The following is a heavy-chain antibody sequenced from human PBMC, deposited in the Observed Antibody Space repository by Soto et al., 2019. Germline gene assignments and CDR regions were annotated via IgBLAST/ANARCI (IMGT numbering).Heavy chain of an antibody. CDR1: GGSISSSSYY. J-gene: IGHJ4*02. Sequence: QLQLQESGPGLVKPSETLSLTCTVSGGSISSSSYYWGWIRQPPGKGLEWIGSIYYSGSTYYNPSLKSRVTISVDTSKNQFSLKLSSVTAADTAVYYCASTPPLLRFLAWLPPHLYFDYWGQGTLVTVSS. CDR3: ASTPPLLRFLAWLPPHLYFDY. V-gene: IGHV4-39*01. CDR2: IYYSGST. D-gene: IGHD3-3*01.